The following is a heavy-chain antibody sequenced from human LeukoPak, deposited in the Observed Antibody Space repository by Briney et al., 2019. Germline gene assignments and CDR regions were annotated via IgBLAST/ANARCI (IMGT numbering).Heavy chain of an antibody. CDR3: ARNRGYSSSWIDY. J-gene: IGHJ4*02. D-gene: IGHD6-13*01. CDR2: INGDGTST. V-gene: IGHV3-74*01. CDR1: GFTFSNYW. Sequence: PGGSLRLSCAASGFTFSNYWMHWVRQAPGKGLMWVSRINGDGTSTNYADSVKGRFTISRDNAKNTLYLQMNSLRDEDTAVYYCARNRGYSSSWIDYWGQGTLVTVSS.